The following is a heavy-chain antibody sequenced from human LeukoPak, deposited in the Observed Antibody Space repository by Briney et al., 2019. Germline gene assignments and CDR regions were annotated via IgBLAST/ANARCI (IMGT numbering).Heavy chain of an antibody. CDR3: ARAVGSVAARPLFDY. J-gene: IGHJ4*02. CDR1: GGSISSYY. D-gene: IGHD6-6*01. Sequence: SETLSLTCTVSGGSISSYYWSWIRQPPGKGLEWIGYIYYSGSTNYNPSLKSRVTISVDTSKNQFSLKLSSVTAADTAVYYCARAVGSVAARPLFDYWGQETLVTVSS. CDR2: IYYSGST. V-gene: IGHV4-59*01.